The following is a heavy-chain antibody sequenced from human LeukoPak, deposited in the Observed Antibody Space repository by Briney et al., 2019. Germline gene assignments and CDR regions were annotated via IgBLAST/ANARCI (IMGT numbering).Heavy chain of an antibody. CDR2: ISGSGGST. D-gene: IGHD3-3*01. CDR1: GYTFSSYV. Sequence: GGSLRLSCAASGYTFSSYVMSWVRQAPGKGLEWVSAISGSGGSTYCADSVKGRFTISRDNSKNTLYLQMNSLRAEDTAVYYCACGGITIFGVVIKPLDYWGQGTLVTVSS. CDR3: ACGGITIFGVVIKPLDY. V-gene: IGHV3-23*01. J-gene: IGHJ4*02.